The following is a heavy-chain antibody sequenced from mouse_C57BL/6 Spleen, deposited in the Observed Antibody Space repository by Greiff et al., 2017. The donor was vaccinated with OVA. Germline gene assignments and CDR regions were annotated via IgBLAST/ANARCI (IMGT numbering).Heavy chain of an antibody. J-gene: IGHJ3*02. V-gene: IGHV1-69*01. CDR1: GYTFTSYW. CDR3: ARGTAQATLG. D-gene: IGHD3-2*02. Sequence: QVQLQQPGAELVMPGASVKLSCKASGYTFTSYWMHWVKQRPGQGLEWIGEIDPSDSYTNYNQKFKGKSTLTVDKSSSTAYMQLSSLTSEDSAVYYCARGTAQATLGWGQGTLVTVSA. CDR2: IDPSDSYT.